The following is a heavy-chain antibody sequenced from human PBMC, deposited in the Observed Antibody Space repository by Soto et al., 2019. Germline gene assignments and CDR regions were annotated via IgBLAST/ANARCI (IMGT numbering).Heavy chain of an antibody. J-gene: IGHJ6*02. D-gene: IGHD3-10*01. V-gene: IGHV4-61*01. CDR3: ARDRINTSMVRGVQYCYYYGMDV. Sequence: QVQLQESGPGLVKPSETLSLTCTVSGGSVSSGSYYWSWIRQPPGKGLEWIGYIYYSGSTNYNPSRKSRVPVSVDTSKNQFSLKLSSVTAADTAVYYCARDRINTSMVRGVQYCYYYGMDVWGQGTTVTVSS. CDR2: IYYSGST. CDR1: GGSVSSGSYY.